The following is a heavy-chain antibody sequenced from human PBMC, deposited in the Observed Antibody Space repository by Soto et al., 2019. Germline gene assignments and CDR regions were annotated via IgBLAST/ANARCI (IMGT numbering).Heavy chain of an antibody. CDR3: AYDSSGYYYGYFDY. Sequence: GGSLRLSCAASGFTFSSYGMHWVRQAPGKGLEWVAVISYDGSNKYYADSVKGRFTISRDNSKNTLYLQMNSLRAEDTAVYYCAYDSSGYYYGYFDYWGQGTLVTVSS. J-gene: IGHJ4*02. CDR1: GFTFSSYG. CDR2: ISYDGSNK. V-gene: IGHV3-30*03. D-gene: IGHD3-22*01.